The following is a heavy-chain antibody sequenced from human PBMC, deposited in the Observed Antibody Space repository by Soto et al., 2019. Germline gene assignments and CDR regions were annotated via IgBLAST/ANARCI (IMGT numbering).Heavy chain of an antibody. J-gene: IGHJ6*02. V-gene: IGHV1-69*12. D-gene: IGHD3-9*01. Sequence: QVQLVQSGAEVKKPGASVKVSCKASGGTFSSYAISWVRQAPGQGLEWRGGINPIFGTANYAQKFQGRVRISADEATSSVYMEQSRLRSEDTAVYYCARDVHYDILTGYYPFREGAADYYGMEVRGQGNTVTVSS. CDR1: GGTFSSYA. CDR3: ARDVHYDILTGYYPFREGAADYYGMEV. CDR2: INPIFGTA.